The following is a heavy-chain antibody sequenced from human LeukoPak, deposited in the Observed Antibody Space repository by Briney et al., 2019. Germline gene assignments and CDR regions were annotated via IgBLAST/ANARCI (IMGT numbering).Heavy chain of an antibody. Sequence: SVKVSCKASGGTFSSYAISWVRQAPGQGLEWMGGIIPIFGTANYAQKFQGRVTITADESTSTAYMELSSLRSEDTAVYYCAGRYFDWLLYSRSDAFDIWGQGTMVTVSS. CDR3: AGRYFDWLLYSRSDAFDI. CDR2: IIPIFGTA. CDR1: GGTFSSYA. J-gene: IGHJ3*02. V-gene: IGHV1-69*13. D-gene: IGHD3-9*01.